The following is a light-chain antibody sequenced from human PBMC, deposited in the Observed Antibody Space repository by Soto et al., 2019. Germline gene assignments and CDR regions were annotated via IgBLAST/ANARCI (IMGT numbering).Light chain of an antibody. Sequence: QSILTEPRSVSVSPGQSVTISCTGTSSDVGGYNYVSWYQQHPGKAPKLMIYDVSKRPSGVPDRFSGSKSGNTASLTISGLQAEDEADYYCCSYAGSYDCVFGTGTKVTVL. V-gene: IGLV2-11*01. CDR1: SSDVGGYNY. J-gene: IGLJ1*01. CDR3: CSYAGSYDCV. CDR2: DVS.